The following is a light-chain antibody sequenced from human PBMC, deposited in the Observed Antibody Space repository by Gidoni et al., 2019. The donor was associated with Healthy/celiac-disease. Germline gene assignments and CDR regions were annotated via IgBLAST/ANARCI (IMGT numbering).Light chain of an antibody. CDR2: DAS. CDR3: QQYDNPPLM. J-gene: IGKJ4*02. CDR1: QDISNY. V-gene: IGKV1-33*01. Sequence: DIQMTQSPSSLSASVGDRVTITCQASQDISNYLNWYQQKPGKAPKLLIYDASNLETGVPSRFSGSGSGTDFTFTISSLQPEDIATYYCQQYDNPPLMFGGGTKVEIK.